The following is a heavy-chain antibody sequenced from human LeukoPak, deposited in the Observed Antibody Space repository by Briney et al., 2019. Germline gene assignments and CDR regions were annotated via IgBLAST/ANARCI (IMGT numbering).Heavy chain of an antibody. CDR1: GITLSNYG. V-gene: IGHV3-23*01. D-gene: IGHD2-21*01. CDR3: AKRGVVIRVFLVGFHKEAYYFDS. Sequence: GGSLRLSCAVSGITLSNYGMSWVRQAPGKGLEWVAGISGSGGRTDYADSVKGRFTISRDKSKNTLFLQMESLRAEDTAVYFCAKRGVVIRVFLVGFHKEAYYFDSWGQGALVTVSS. J-gene: IGHJ4*02. CDR2: ISGSGGRT.